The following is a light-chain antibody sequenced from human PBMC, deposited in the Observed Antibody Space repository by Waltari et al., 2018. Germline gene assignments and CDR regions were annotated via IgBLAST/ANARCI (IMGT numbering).Light chain of an antibody. CDR3: QSYDRSLNGHVV. V-gene: IGLV1-40*01. CDR2: GNS. CDR1: SSNIGSPYD. Sequence: QSVLTQPPSVSGAPGQTVPISCTGSSSNIGSPYDVPWDQQLPGTAPKLLIYGNSNRPSGVPDRFSGSKSGTSASLAITGLQAEDEADYYCQSYDRSLNGHVVFGGGTKVTVL. J-gene: IGLJ2*01.